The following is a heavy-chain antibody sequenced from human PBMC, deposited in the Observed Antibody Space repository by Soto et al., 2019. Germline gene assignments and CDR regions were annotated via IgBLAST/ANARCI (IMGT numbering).Heavy chain of an antibody. J-gene: IGHJ4*02. CDR2: ISAYNGNT. V-gene: IGHV1-18*01. CDR3: ARVGMDYCHYGNYDS. D-gene: IGHD4-17*01. Sequence: AAVKVSCKASGYTFTSYGISWVRQAPGQGLEWMGWISAYNGNTNYAQKLQGRVTMTTDTSTSTAYMELTSLRSEDTAVYYCARVGMDYCHYGNYDSWAQGTLVTVSS. CDR1: GYTFTSYG.